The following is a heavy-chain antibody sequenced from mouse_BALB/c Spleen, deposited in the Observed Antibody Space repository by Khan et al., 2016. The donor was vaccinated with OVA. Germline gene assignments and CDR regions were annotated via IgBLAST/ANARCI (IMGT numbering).Heavy chain of an antibody. J-gene: IGHJ4*01. CDR3: ARGNYYGYAMDY. CDR2: ISYSGRT. D-gene: IGHD1-1*01. Sequence: VQLKESGPGLVKPSQSLSLTCTVTGYSITSNYAWNWIRQFPGNKLEWMGYISYSGRTSYIPSLKSRISITRDTSKNQFFLQLTSVTTEDTATYYCARGNYYGYAMDYWGQGTSVTVSS. V-gene: IGHV3-2*02. CDR1: GYSITSNYA.